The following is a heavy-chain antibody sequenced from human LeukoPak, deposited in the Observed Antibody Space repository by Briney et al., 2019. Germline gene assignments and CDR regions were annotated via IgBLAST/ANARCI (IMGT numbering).Heavy chain of an antibody. D-gene: IGHD3-3*02. V-gene: IGHV4-30-2*01. J-gene: IGHJ5*02. CDR1: GSSISSGGYS. CDR3: ARGPSHFWSGYYPINWFDP. CDR2: IYHSGST. Sequence: SETLSLTCAVSGSSISSGGYSWSWIRQPPGKGLEWIGYIYHSGSTYYNPSLKSRVTISVDRSKNQFSLKLSSVTAADTAVYYCARGPSHFWSGYYPINWFDPWGQGTLVTVSS.